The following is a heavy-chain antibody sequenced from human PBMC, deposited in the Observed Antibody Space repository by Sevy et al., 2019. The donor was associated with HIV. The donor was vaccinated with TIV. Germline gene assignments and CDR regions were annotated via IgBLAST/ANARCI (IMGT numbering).Heavy chain of an antibody. CDR2: ISYDGINK. V-gene: IGHV3-30-3*01. Sequence: GGSLRLSCAASGFTFSNYAVHWVRQAPGKGLEWVAVISYDGINKYYTDSLKGRFTISKDNSTNTRYLQMNSLRAADTAGYYCARDRSPDQDECSGTITGYGMDVWGQGTTVTVSS. CDR3: ARDRSPDQDECSGTITGYGMDV. J-gene: IGHJ6*02. CDR1: GFTFSNYA. D-gene: IGHD2-2*01.